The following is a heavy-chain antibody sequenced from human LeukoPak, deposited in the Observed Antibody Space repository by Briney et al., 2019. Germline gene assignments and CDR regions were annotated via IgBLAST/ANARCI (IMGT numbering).Heavy chain of an antibody. D-gene: IGHD3-22*01. V-gene: IGHV3-23*01. CDR3: GRVRLQDDLGYYYVVPDAFDL. Sequence: GALRLSCAASGFTFSDYGMSWVRQAPGKGLEWVSAVSGSGAYTYYADSVKGRFTISRDISSNTVFLEMNSLRPDDTALYFCGRVRLQDDLGYYYVVPDAFDLWGQGTMVTVSS. CDR2: VSGSGAYT. CDR1: GFTFSDYG. J-gene: IGHJ3*01.